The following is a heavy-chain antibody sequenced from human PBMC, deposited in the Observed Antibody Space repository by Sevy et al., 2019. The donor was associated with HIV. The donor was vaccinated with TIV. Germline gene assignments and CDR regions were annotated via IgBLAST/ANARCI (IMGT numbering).Heavy chain of an antibody. CDR1: GLSFRSYW. D-gene: IGHD4-17*01. J-gene: IGHJ6*02. V-gene: IGHV3-7*01. CDR3: AREGSYGDYMLSYYYGMDV. CDR2: IYQDGSEK. Sequence: GGSLRLSCAASGLSFRSYWMTWVRQAPGKGLEWVARIYQDGSEKYYMDSVKGRFTVSRDNAKNSLFLQMNSLRVEDTAVYYCAREGSYGDYMLSYYYGMDVWGQGTTVTVSS.